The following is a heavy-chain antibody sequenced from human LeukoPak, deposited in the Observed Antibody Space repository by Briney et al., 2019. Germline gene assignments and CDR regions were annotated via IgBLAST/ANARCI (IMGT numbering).Heavy chain of an antibody. V-gene: IGHV4-34*01. CDR3: AREAPGVVRGYSGPLTVGPKKKAWFDP. CDR2: INHSGST. CDR1: GGSFSGYY. D-gene: IGHD5-12*01. Sequence: SETLSLTCAVYGGSFSGYYWSWIRQPPGKGLEWIGEINHSGSTNCNPSLKSRVTISVDTSRNQFSLKLSSVTAADTAVYYCAREAPGVVRGYSGPLTVGPKKKAWFDPWGQGTLVTVSS. J-gene: IGHJ5*02.